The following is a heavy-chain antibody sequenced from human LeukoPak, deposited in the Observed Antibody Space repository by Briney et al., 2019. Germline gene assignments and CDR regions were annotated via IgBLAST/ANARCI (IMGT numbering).Heavy chain of an antibody. D-gene: IGHD3-3*01. CDR3: ARGVLRFLEWSPTPVDY. V-gene: IGHV4-39*07. J-gene: IGHJ4*02. CDR2: IYYSGST. CDR1: GGSISSSSYY. Sequence: PSETLSLTCTVSGGSISSSSYYWGWIRQPPGKGLEWIGSIYYSGSTYYNPSLKSRVTISVDTSKNQFSLKLSSVTAADTAVYYCARGVLRFLEWSPTPVDYWGQGTLVTVSS.